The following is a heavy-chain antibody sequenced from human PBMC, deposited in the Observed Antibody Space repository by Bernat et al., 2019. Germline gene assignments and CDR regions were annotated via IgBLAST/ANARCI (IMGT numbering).Heavy chain of an antibody. CDR2: ISYDGSNK. D-gene: IGHD3-22*01. Sequence: QVQLVESGGGVVQPGRSLRLSCAASGFTFSSYGMHWVRQAPGEGLEWVAVISYDGSNKYYADSVKGRFTISRDNSKNTLYLQMNSLRAEDTAVYYCAKGRKTYYYDSSGYIAPKYYFDYWGQGTLVTVSS. J-gene: IGHJ4*02. CDR3: AKGRKTYYYDSSGYIAPKYYFDY. CDR1: GFTFSSYG. V-gene: IGHV3-30*18.